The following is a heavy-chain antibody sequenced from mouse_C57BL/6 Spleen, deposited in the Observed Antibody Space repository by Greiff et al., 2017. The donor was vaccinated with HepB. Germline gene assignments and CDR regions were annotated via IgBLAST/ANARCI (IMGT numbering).Heavy chain of an antibody. CDR1: GYTFTSYW. CDR3: ARGRLRQGGYFDY. CDR2: IDPSDSYT. Sequence: QVQLQQPGAELVMPGASVKLSCKASGYTFTSYWMHWVKQRPGQGLEWIGEIDPSDSYTNYNQKFKGKSTLTGDKSSSTAYMQLSSLTSEDSAVYYCARGRLRQGGYFDYWGQGTTLTVSS. J-gene: IGHJ2*01. D-gene: IGHD2-2*01. V-gene: IGHV1-69*01.